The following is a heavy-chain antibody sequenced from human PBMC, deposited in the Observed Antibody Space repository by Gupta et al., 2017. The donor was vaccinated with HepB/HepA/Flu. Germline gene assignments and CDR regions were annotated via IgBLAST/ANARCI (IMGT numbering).Heavy chain of an antibody. Sequence: EVQLVESGGGLVQPGGSLRLSCAASGFTFSSYEMNWLRQAPGKGLEWISYISDSGSTIYYADSVKGRFTISRDDAKNSLYLQMDSLRVEDSAVYYCAREGRGYNYGHFDFWGQGTLVTVSS. CDR3: AREGRGYNYGHFDF. D-gene: IGHD5-24*01. J-gene: IGHJ4*02. CDR2: ISDSGSTI. CDR1: GFTFSSYE. V-gene: IGHV3-48*03.